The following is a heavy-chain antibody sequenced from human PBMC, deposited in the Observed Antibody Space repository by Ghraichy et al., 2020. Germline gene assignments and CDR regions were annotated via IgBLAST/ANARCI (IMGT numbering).Heavy chain of an antibody. V-gene: IGHV3-7*04. CDR1: RLTFTNYW. CDR2: MRQDGSDQ. CDR3: TWGRLRIALDY. D-gene: IGHD2-15*01. J-gene: IGHJ4*02. Sequence: WGSLRLSCAASRLTFTNYWMAWVRQAPGKGLEWVANMRQDGSDQYYVDSVRGRFSISRDGAKESQYLQMNSLRGEDTAIYYCTWGRLRIALDYWGQGILVSVSS.